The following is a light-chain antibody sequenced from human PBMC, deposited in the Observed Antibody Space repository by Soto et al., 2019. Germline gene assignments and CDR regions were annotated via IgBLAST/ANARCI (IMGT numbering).Light chain of an antibody. CDR1: QSVSSSY. CDR2: GAS. J-gene: IGKJ4*01. CDR3: QQYGSSPLT. V-gene: IGKV3-20*01. Sequence: EVVLTQSPGTLSLSPGEGATLSCRASQSVSSSYLAWYQQKAGQAPRLLIFGASSRASGIPDRFSGSGSGTDFPLTISRLEPEDFAMYYCQQYGSSPLTFGGGTKVEIK.